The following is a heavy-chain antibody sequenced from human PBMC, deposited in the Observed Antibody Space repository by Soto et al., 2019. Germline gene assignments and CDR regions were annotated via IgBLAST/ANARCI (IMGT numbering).Heavy chain of an antibody. CDR3: ARAPPLYGMDV. CDR2: IIPVLGIP. Sequence: GPSVKVSCKASGGTFSSYTISWVRQAPGQGLEWMGRIIPVLGIPNYAQKFRGRVTITADKSTSTAYMELSSLRSEDTAVYYCARAPPLYGMDVRGQGTTVTVSS. V-gene: IGHV1-69*02. CDR1: GGTFSSYT. J-gene: IGHJ6*02.